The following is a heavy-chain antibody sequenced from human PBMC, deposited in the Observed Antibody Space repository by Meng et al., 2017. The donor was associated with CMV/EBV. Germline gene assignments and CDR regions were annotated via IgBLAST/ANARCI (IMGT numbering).Heavy chain of an antibody. Sequence: SVKVSCKASGYTFTGYYMYWVRQAPGQELEWMGGIIPIFGTANYAQKFQGRVTITTDESTSTAYMELSSLRSEDTAVYYCARGRRWGSAAGTYMYYYYGMDVWGQGTTVTVS. J-gene: IGHJ6*02. CDR1: GYTFTGYY. CDR3: ARGRRWGSAAGTYMYYYYGMDV. CDR2: IIPIFGTA. D-gene: IGHD6-13*01. V-gene: IGHV1-69*05.